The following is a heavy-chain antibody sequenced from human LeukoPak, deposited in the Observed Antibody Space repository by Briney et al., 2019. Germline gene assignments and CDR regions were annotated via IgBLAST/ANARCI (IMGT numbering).Heavy chain of an antibody. Sequence: GGSLRLSCAASGFTFSSYWMHWVRQAPGKGLVWVSRINSDGSSTSYADSVKGRFTSSRDNAKNTLYLQMNSLRAEDTAVYYCATKGIVVVIDDAFDIWGQGTMVTVSS. V-gene: IGHV3-74*01. CDR1: GFTFSSYW. CDR3: ATKGIVVVIDDAFDI. D-gene: IGHD3-22*01. J-gene: IGHJ3*02. CDR2: INSDGSST.